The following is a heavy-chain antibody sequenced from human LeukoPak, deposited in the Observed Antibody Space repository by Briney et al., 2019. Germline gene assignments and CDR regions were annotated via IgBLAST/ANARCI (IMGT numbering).Heavy chain of an antibody. Sequence: GGSLRLSCAASGFTFDDYAMHWVRQAPGKGLEWVSGISWNSDRIGYGDSVKGRFTIPRDNAKNSLYLQMNSLRAEDTALYYCGKDINAAMVTRGMDVWGQGTTVTVSS. CDR2: ISWNSDRI. J-gene: IGHJ6*02. CDR1: GFTFDDYA. V-gene: IGHV3-9*01. CDR3: GKDINAAMVTRGMDV. D-gene: IGHD5-18*01.